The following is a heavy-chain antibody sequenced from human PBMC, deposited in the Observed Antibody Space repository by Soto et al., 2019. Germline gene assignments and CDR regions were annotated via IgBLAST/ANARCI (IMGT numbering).Heavy chain of an antibody. CDR3: ARSCSGGSCYQGFDY. J-gene: IGHJ4*02. Sequence: SGPTLVNPTQTLTLTCTFSGFSLSTSGVRVSWIRQPPGKALEWLARIDWDDDKFYSTSLKTRLTISKDTSKNQVVLTMTNMDPVDTATYYCARSCSGGSCYQGFDYWGQGTLVTVSS. D-gene: IGHD2-15*01. CDR2: IDWDDDK. V-gene: IGHV2-70*04. CDR1: GFSLSTSGVR.